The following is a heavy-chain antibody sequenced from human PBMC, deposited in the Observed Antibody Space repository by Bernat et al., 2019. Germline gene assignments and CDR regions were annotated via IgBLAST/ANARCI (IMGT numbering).Heavy chain of an antibody. Sequence: QLQLQESGPGLVNPSETLSLTCTVSGGSISSSSYHWGWIRQPPGKGLEWIGSIYYSGSTYYNPSLKSRVTITVGTSRNQFSLKLSSVTAADTAVYYGARRSNGGYGNWFDPWGQGTLVTVSS. V-gene: IGHV4-39*01. J-gene: IGHJ5*02. CDR1: GGSISSSSYH. CDR2: IYYSGST. D-gene: IGHD5-12*01. CDR3: ARRSNGGYGNWFDP.